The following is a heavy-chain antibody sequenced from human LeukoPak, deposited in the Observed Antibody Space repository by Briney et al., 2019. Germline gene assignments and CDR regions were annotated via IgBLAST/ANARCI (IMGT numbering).Heavy chain of an antibody. CDR2: IHTSGST. V-gene: IGHV4-4*07. CDR3: ARGFDYGYWAFDY. Sequence: SETLSLTCTFSGGSISSYYWSWIRQPAGKGLEWIGRIHTSGSTNYNPSLKSRVTKSVDTSKNQFSLKKSSVTAADTAVYYCARGFDYGYWAFDYWGQGTLVNVSS. D-gene: IGHD5-18*01. CDR1: GGSISSYY. J-gene: IGHJ4*02.